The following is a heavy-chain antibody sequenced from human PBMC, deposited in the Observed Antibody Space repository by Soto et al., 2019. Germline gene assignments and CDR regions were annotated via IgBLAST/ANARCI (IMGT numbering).Heavy chain of an antibody. V-gene: IGHV3-74*01. CDR1: GFTFSSYW. Sequence: PGGSLRLSCAASGFTFSSYWMHWVRQTPGKGPMWVSRINTDGITTNYADSVKGRFTISRDNAKNTLYLQMNSLRAEDTAAYYCVRTYYYESSAAYYYYWGQGTQVTVSS. D-gene: IGHD3-22*01. CDR2: INTDGITT. CDR3: VRTYYYESSAAYYYY. J-gene: IGHJ4*02.